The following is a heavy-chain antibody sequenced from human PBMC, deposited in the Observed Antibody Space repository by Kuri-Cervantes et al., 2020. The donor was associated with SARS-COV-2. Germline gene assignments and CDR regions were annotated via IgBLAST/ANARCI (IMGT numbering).Heavy chain of an antibody. Sequence: SQTLSLTCAVYGGSFSGYYWSWIRQPSGKGLEWIGEINHSGSTNYNPSLKSRVTISVDTSKNQFSLKLSSVTAADTAVYYCARGDCSGGSCYGMDVRGQGTTVTVSS. J-gene: IGHJ6*02. CDR3: ARGDCSGGSCYGMDV. V-gene: IGHV4-34*01. D-gene: IGHD2-15*01. CDR2: INHSGST. CDR1: GGSFSGYY.